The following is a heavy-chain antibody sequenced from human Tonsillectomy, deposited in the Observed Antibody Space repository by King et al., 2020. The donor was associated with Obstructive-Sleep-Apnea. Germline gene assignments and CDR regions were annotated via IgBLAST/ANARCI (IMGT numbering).Heavy chain of an antibody. CDR2: IIPILGIA. V-gene: IGHV1-69*10. CDR3: ARERYSGPVPYYFDY. Sequence: QLVQSGAEVKKPGSSVKVSCKASGGTFSSYAISWVRQAPGQGLEWMGGIIPILGIANYAQKFQGRGTITADKSTSTAYMELSSLRSEDTAVYYCARERYSGPVPYYFDYWGQGTLVTVSS. D-gene: IGHD5-12*01. CDR1: GGTFSSYA. J-gene: IGHJ4*02.